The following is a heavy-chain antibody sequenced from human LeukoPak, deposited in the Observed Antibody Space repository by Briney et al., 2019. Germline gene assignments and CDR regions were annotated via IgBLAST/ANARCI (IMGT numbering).Heavy chain of an antibody. Sequence: SETLSLTCAVSGGSISSSNWWSWVRQPPGQGLEWIGEIYHSGSTNYNPSLKSRVTISVDKSKNQFSLKLSSVTAADTAVYYCARDYYDSSGYYSGAFDIWGQGTMVTVSS. V-gene: IGHV4-4*02. J-gene: IGHJ3*02. CDR1: GGSISSSNW. D-gene: IGHD3-22*01. CDR3: ARDYYDSSGYYSGAFDI. CDR2: IYHSGST.